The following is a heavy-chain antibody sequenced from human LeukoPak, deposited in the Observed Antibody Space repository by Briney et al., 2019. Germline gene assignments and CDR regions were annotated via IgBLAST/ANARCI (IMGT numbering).Heavy chain of an antibody. V-gene: IGHV3-21*01. D-gene: IGHD2-15*01. CDR3: ARMHCSGGSCYSVWYYFDY. Sequence: GGSLRLSCAASGFTFSSYSMNWVRQAPGKGLEWVSSISSSSSYIYYADSVKGRFTISRDNAKNSLYLQMNSLRAEDTAVYYCARMHCSGGSCYSVWYYFDYWGQGTLVTFSS. CDR2: ISSSSSYI. J-gene: IGHJ4*02. CDR1: GFTFSSYS.